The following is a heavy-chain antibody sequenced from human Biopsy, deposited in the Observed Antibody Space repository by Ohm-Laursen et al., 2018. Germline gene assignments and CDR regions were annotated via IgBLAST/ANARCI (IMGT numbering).Heavy chain of an antibody. D-gene: IGHD1/OR15-1a*01. J-gene: IGHJ5*02. V-gene: IGHV3-43D*04. CDR3: AKGSEQLQDAGGVDA. CDR1: GFSVADYA. CDR2: IGWDGANT. Sequence: SLRLSCTASGFSVADYAMHWVRQVPGKGLGWVSFIGWDGANTYYGGSVRGRFTISRDKDKNTLYLQMNILRLEDSGFYYCAKGSEQLQDAGGVDAWGQGTLVTVSS.